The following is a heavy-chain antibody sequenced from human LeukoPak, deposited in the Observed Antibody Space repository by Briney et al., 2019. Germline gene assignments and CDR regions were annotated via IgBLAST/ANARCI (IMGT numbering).Heavy chain of an antibody. V-gene: IGHV3-66*01. CDR3: ARDLAWDAFDI. CDR1: GFTVSSNY. CDR2: IYSGGDT. Sequence: GGSLRLSCAASGFTVSSNYMSWVRQAPGKGLEWVSTIYSGGDTYYADSLKGRFTISRDNAKNSLYLQMNSLRAEDTAVYYCARDLAWDAFDIWGQGTMVTVSS. J-gene: IGHJ3*02.